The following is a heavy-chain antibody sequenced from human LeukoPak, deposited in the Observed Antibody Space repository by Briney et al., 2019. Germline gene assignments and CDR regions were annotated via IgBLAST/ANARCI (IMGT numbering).Heavy chain of an antibody. CDR2: ISYDGSNK. CDR1: GFTFSSYA. D-gene: IGHD2-2*01. CDR3: ARSTVHAFDI. V-gene: IGHV3-30*04. J-gene: IGHJ3*02. Sequence: GGSLRLSCAASGFTFSSYAMHWVRQAPGKGLEWVAVISYDGSNKYYADSVKGRFTISRDNSKNTLYLQMNSLRAEDTAVYYYARSTVHAFDIWGQGTMVTVSS.